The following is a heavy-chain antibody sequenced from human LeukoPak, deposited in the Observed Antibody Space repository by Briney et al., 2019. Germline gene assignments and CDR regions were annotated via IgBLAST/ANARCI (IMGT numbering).Heavy chain of an antibody. Sequence: GGSLRLSCAASGFTFSRYSMNWVRQAPGKGLEWVSYISSSSSTIYYADSVKGRFTISRDNAKNSLYLQMNSLRAEDTAVYYCASTLATVVTLDGYWGQGTLVTVSS. CDR2: ISSSSSTI. V-gene: IGHV3-48*04. CDR3: ASTLATVVTLDGY. CDR1: GFTFSRYS. J-gene: IGHJ4*02. D-gene: IGHD4-23*01.